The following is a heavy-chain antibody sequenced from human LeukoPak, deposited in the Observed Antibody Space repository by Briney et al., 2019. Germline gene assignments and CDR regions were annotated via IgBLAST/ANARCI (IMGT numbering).Heavy chain of an antibody. V-gene: IGHV3-49*04. J-gene: IGHJ6*03. CDR3: TRVARQLWCKDQVEYYYMDV. CDR2: IRSKAYGGTT. Sequence: GGSLRLSCTASGFTFGDYAMSWVRQAPGKGLEWVGFIRSKAYGGTTEYAASVKGRFTISRDDSKSIAYLQMKSLKTEDTAVYYCTRVARQLWCKDQVEYYYMDVWGKGTTVTVSS. D-gene: IGHD5-18*01. CDR1: GFTFGDYA.